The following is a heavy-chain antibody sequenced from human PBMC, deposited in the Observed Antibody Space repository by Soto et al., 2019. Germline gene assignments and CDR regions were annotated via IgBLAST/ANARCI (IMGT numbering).Heavy chain of an antibody. CDR1: GFTFSTYS. CDR3: ARDNGMAGSFDP. CDR2: ITGNSGTK. V-gene: IGHV3-48*02. Sequence: SLRLSCAASGFTFSTYSMNWVRQAPGKGPEWVAYITGNSGTKYYADSVKGRFTISRDNAKNSLHLQMNSLRDEDTAVYYCARDNGMAGSFDPWGQGTLVTVSS. D-gene: IGHD2-8*01. J-gene: IGHJ5*02.